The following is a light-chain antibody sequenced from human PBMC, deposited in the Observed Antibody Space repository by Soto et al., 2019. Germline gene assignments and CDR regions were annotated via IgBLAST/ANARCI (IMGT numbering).Light chain of an antibody. J-gene: IGLJ1*01. V-gene: IGLV2-14*01. CDR1: SSDIGGYRF. CDR2: EVS. Sequence: QLVLTQPASVSGSPEQSITISCTGASSDIGGYRFVSWYQHHPGKAPKLIIYEVSNRPSGVSNRFSGSKSGNTASLTISGLQPDDEADYYCSSYTSSNSLYVFGTGTQLTVL. CDR3: SSYTSSNSLYV.